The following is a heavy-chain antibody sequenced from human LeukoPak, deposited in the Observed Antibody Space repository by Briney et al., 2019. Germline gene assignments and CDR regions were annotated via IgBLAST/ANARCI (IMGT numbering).Heavy chain of an antibody. D-gene: IGHD3-22*01. V-gene: IGHV3-23*01. CDR3: AKAGVTMIVVEYYFDY. CDR2: ISGSGGST. Sequence: GGTLRLSCAASGFTFSSYGMSWVRQAPGKGLEWVSAISGSGGSTYYADSVKGRFTISRDNSKNTLYLQMNSLRAEDTAVYYCAKAGVTMIVVEYYFDYWGQGTLVTVSS. CDR1: GFTFSSYG. J-gene: IGHJ4*02.